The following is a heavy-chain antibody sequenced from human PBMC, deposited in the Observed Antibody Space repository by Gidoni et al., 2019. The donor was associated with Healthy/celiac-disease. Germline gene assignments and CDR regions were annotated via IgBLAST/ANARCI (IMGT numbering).Heavy chain of an antibody. J-gene: IGHJ4*02. D-gene: IGHD3-10*01. CDR3: ARMVGAGGFDY. CDR2: ILYDGSNK. CDR1: GFTFSNYG. Sequence: QVQRVESGGGVVQPGRSLRLSCAASGFTFSNYGIHWVAVILYDGSNKYYADSVKGRFTISRDNSKNTLYLQMNSLRAEDTAVYYCARMVGAGGFDYWGQGTLATVSS. V-gene: IGHV3-33*01.